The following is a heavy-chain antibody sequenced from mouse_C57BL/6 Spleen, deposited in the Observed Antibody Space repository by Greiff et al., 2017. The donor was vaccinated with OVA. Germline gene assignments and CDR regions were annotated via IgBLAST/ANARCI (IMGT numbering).Heavy chain of an antibody. Sequence: VQLQQSGPELVKPGASVKISCKASGYSFTDYNMNWVKQSNGKSLEWIGVINPNYGTTSYNQKFKGKATLTVDQSSSTAYMQLTSLTSEDSAVYYCARAPLASSATVDPSLDYWGQGTTLTVSS. J-gene: IGHJ2*01. CDR2: INPNYGTT. CDR3: ARAPLASSATVDPSLDY. CDR1: GYSFTDYN. D-gene: IGHD1-1*01. V-gene: IGHV1-39*01.